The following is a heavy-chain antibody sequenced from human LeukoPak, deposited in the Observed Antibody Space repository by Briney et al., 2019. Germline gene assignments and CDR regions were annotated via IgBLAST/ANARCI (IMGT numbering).Heavy chain of an antibody. J-gene: IGHJ4*02. CDR1: GFTFSNYD. D-gene: IGHD6-19*01. V-gene: IGHV3-13*04. CDR2: IGTAGNT. CDR3: ARSKSYSSGWTDFDY. Sequence: GGSLRLSCAASGFTFSNYDMHWVRQATGKGLEWISVIGTAGNTYYLGSVKGRFTISRENANNSLYLQMNSLRAGDTAIYYCARSKSYSSGWTDFDYWGQGTLVTVSS.